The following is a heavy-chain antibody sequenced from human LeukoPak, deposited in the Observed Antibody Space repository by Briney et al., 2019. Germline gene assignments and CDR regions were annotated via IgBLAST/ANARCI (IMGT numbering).Heavy chain of an antibody. CDR3: AKVSSLTYFDY. CDR2: IRYDGSNK. V-gene: IGHV3-30*02. CDR1: GFTFSSYG. J-gene: IGHJ4*02. Sequence: PGGSLRLSCAASGFTFSSYGMHWVRQAPGKGLEGVAFIRYDGSNKYYADSVKGRFTISRDNSKNTLYLQMNSLRAEDTAVYYCAKVSSLTYFDYWGQGTLVTVSS.